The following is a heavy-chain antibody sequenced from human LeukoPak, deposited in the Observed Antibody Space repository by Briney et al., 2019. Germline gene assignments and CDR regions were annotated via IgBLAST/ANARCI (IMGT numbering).Heavy chain of an antibody. CDR3: AKGAYDYVELGYFDY. J-gene: IGHJ4*02. CDR1: GFSFSNYA. Sequence: GGSLRLSCAASGFSFSNYAMSWVRQAPGKGLEWVSLIVSSSGSTFYADSVKGRFTISRDNSKNTLYLQMNSLRAEDTALYYCAKGAYDYVELGYFDYWGQGTLVTVSS. D-gene: IGHD5-12*01. CDR2: IVSSSGST. V-gene: IGHV3-23*01.